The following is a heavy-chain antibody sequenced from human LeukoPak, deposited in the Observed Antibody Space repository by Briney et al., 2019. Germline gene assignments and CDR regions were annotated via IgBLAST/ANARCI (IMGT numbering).Heavy chain of an antibody. CDR3: ARGGRPRLVIGAFDI. J-gene: IGHJ3*02. V-gene: IGHV4-31*03. CDR1: GGSISSGGYY. CDR2: IYYSGST. D-gene: IGHD3-9*01. Sequence: SQTLSLTCTVSGGSISSGGYYWSWIRQHPGKGLEWIGYIYYSGSTNYNPSLKSRVTISVDTSKNQFSLKLSSVTAADTAVYYCARGGRPRLVIGAFDIWGQGTMVTVSS.